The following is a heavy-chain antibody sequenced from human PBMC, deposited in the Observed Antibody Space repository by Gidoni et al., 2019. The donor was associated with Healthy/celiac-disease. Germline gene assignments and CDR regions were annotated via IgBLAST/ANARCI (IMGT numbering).Heavy chain of an antibody. J-gene: IGHJ3*02. D-gene: IGHD3-10*01. V-gene: IGHV4-59*01. CDR2: IYYSGST. Sequence: QVQLQASGPGLVKPSETLSLTCTVPGGSISSYYWSWIRQPPGKGLEWIGYIYYSGSTNYNPSLKSRVTISVDTSKNQFSLKLSSVTAADTAVYYCARDSDRRGAFDIWGQGTMVTVSS. CDR3: ARDSDRRGAFDI. CDR1: GGSISSYY.